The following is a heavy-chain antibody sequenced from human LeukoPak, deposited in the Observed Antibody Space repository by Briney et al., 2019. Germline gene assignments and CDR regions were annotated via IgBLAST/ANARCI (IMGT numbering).Heavy chain of an antibody. CDR2: IYYSGST. CDR1: GGSFSGYY. CDR3: ARSSYCSGGSCYGGTWVDP. J-gene: IGHJ5*02. Sequence: SETLSLTCAVYGGSFSGYYWSWIRQPPGKGLEWIGYIYYSGSTNYNPSLKSRVTISVDTSKNQFSLKLSSVTAADTAVYYCARSSYCSGGSCYGGTWVDPWGQGTLVTVSS. V-gene: IGHV4-59*01. D-gene: IGHD2-15*01.